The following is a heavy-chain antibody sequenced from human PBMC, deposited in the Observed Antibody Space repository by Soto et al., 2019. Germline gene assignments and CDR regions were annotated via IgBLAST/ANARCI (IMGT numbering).Heavy chain of an antibody. CDR1: GFTFSSYS. Sequence: PGGSLRLSCAASGFTFSSYSMNWVRQAPGKGLEWVSSISSSSSYIYYADSVKGRFTISRDNAKNSLYLQMNSLRAEDTAVYYCARVVPVAGTLRWRQFIDYWGQGTLVTVSS. CDR3: ARVVPVAGTLRWRQFIDY. CDR2: ISSSSSYI. J-gene: IGHJ4*02. D-gene: IGHD6-19*01. V-gene: IGHV3-21*01.